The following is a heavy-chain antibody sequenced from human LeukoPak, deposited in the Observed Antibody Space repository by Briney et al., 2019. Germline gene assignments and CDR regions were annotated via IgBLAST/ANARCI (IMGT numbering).Heavy chain of an antibody. J-gene: IGHJ4*02. Sequence: GGSLRLSCAASGFTFSSYDMHWVRQATGKGLEWVSVIGTSGDTYYAGSVKGRFTISRENAKNSLYLQMNSLTAGDTAVYYCSRVGSSGWPNYFDSWGQGTLVTVSS. D-gene: IGHD6-19*01. CDR3: SRVGSSGWPNYFDS. V-gene: IGHV3-13*04. CDR2: IGTSGDT. CDR1: GFTFSSYD.